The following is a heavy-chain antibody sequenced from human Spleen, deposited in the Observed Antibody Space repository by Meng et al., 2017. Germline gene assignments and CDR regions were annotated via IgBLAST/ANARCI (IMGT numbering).Heavy chain of an antibody. Sequence: SETLSLTCTVSGGSISSSSYYWGWIRQPPGKGLEWIASISYSGSTYYNPSLKSRVTVSVDTSKNHFSLKLSSVTAADTAVYYCARVADYDYVWGTSGDLAFDIWGQGTMVTVSS. J-gene: IGHJ3*02. V-gene: IGHV4-39*07. CDR2: ISYSGST. D-gene: IGHD3-16*01. CDR3: ARVADYDYVWGTSGDLAFDI. CDR1: GGSISSSSYY.